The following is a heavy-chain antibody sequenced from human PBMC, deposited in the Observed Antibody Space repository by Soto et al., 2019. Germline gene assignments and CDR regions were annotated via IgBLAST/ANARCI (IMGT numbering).Heavy chain of an antibody. D-gene: IGHD4-17*01. V-gene: IGHV3-23*01. CDR2: ISGSGGST. CDR1: GFTFSSYA. CDR3: AKDRATVVAFDI. Sequence: GGSLRLSCAASGFTFSSYAMSWVRQAPGKGLEWVSDISGSGGSTYYADSVKGRFTISRDNSKNTLYLQMNSLSAEDTAVYYCAKDRATVVAFDIWGQGTTVTVSS. J-gene: IGHJ3*02.